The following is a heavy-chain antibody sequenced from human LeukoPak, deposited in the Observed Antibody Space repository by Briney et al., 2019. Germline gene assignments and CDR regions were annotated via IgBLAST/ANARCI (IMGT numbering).Heavy chain of an antibody. D-gene: IGHD6-13*01. J-gene: IGHJ4*02. Sequence: PGGSLRLSRAASRFTLSDNYMSWIRQAPGKGLEWISDVCGSSTYTNYAHSVKGRYTISRDNAKNSLYLQMNSLRAEDTAVYFCARGRAVGIPADGHEFDYWGQGTLVTVSS. CDR3: ARGRAVGIPADGHEFDY. CDR2: VCGSSTYT. CDR1: RFTLSDNY. V-gene: IGHV3-11*05.